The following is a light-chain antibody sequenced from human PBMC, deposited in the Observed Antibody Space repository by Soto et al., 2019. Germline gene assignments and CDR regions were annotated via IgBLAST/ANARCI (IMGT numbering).Light chain of an antibody. CDR1: QSISNW. Sequence: DIQMTQSPSTLSASVGDRVTITCRASQSISNWLAWYQQKQGKAPKLLIYDASSLESGVPSRFRRHGSGNKIPLHNRRLPADDFATYYCQKYNSYWGTFGQGTKVEIK. J-gene: IGKJ1*01. CDR3: QKYNSYWGT. V-gene: IGKV1-5*01. CDR2: DAS.